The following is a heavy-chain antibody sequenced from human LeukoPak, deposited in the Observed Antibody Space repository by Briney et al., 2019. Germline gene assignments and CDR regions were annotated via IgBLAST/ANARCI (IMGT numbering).Heavy chain of an antibody. CDR2: IKGDGSEK. CDR1: GFTFSSYW. V-gene: IGHV3-7*02. J-gene: IGHJ4*02. Sequence: GGSLTLSCAASGFTFSSYWMTWVRQAPGRGLEWVANIKGDGSEKYYADSVRGQFTISRDNAKNSLYLQMNSLRAEDTAVYYCAMFGLVAAIDSWGQGTLVTVSS. CDR3: AMFGLVAAIDS. D-gene: IGHD5-12*01.